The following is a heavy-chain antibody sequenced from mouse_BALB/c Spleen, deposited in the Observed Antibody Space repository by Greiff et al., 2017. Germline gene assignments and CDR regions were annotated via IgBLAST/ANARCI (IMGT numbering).Heavy chain of an antibody. CDR2: ISSGSSTI. J-gene: IGHJ3*01. Sequence: EVHLVESGGGLVQPGGSRKLSCAASGFTFSSFGMHWVRQAPEKGLEWVAYISSGSSTIYYADTVKGRFTISRDNPKNTLFLQMTSLRSEDTAMYYCARPFYYDYDGFAYWGQGTLVTVSA. V-gene: IGHV5-17*02. CDR1: GFTFSSFG. CDR3: ARPFYYDYDGFAY. D-gene: IGHD2-4*01.